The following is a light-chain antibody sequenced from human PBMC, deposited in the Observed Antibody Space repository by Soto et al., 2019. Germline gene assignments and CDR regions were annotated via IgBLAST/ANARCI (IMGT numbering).Light chain of an antibody. V-gene: IGLV1-40*01. Sequence: QSVLTQPPSVSGAPGQRVTISCTGSRSNIGAGYEIHWYQQLPGTAPQLLIYGNTNRPSRVPDRFSGSKSGTSASLTITGLQAEDEADYYCQSYDNRLSAYVFGPGTKVTVL. CDR2: GNT. J-gene: IGLJ1*01. CDR1: RSNIGAGYE. CDR3: QSYDNRLSAYV.